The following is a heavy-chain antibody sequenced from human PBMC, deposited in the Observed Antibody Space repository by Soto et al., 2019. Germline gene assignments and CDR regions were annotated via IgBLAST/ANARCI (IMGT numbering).Heavy chain of an antibody. J-gene: IGHJ6*04. CDR2: ISYDGSNK. Sequence: GRSLKLSGASPGFTFSSYGMHWVRQAPGKGLEWVAVISYDGSNKYYADSVNGRFTISRNNSKNTQYLQMNSLSAEEMAVYYCEKAVVFVVAAIEADYYYCMDVWGKGTTVTVSS. V-gene: IGHV3-30*18. CDR3: EKAVVFVVAAIEADYYYCMDV. CDR1: GFTFSSYG. D-gene: IGHD2-15*01.